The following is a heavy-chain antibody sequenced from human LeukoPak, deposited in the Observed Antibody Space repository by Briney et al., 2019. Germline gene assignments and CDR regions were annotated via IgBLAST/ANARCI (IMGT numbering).Heavy chain of an antibody. V-gene: IGHV4-34*01. CDR3: ARVVVVPAAYYFDY. J-gene: IGHJ4*02. CDR2: INHSGST. Sequence: SGTLSLTCAVYGGSFSGYYWSWIRQPPGKGLEWIGEINHSGSTNYNPSLKSRVTISVDTSKNQFSLKLSSVTAADTAVYYCARVVVVPAAYYFDYWGQGTLVTVSS. D-gene: IGHD2-2*01. CDR1: GGSFSGYY.